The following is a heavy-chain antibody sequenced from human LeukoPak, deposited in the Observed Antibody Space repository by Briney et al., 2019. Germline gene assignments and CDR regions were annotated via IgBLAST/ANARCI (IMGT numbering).Heavy chain of an antibody. Sequence: SETLSLTCAVSGGSISSYYWSWIRQPPGKGLEWIGYIYYSGSTNYNPSLKSRVTISVDTSKNQFSLKLSSVTAADTAVYYCAKHSSGWYEFDYWGQGTLVTVSS. D-gene: IGHD6-19*01. CDR2: IYYSGST. V-gene: IGHV4-59*01. CDR1: GGSISSYY. J-gene: IGHJ4*02. CDR3: AKHSSGWYEFDY.